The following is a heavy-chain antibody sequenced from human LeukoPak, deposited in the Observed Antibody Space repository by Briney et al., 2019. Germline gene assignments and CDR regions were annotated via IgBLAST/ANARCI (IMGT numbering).Heavy chain of an antibody. V-gene: IGHV3-23*01. CDR2: ILSDSSHI. J-gene: IGHJ6*02. CDR1: GFTFSNYA. D-gene: IGHD3-16*01. CDR3: ARVVLGVGVTGMDV. Sequence: GGSLRLSCAASGFTFSNYAMRWVRQAPGKGLECLSGILSDSSHISYAHSVRGRFSTSRDNSKSTLYLQMHSLRAEDTAVYYCARVVLGVGVTGMDVWGLGTTVTVS.